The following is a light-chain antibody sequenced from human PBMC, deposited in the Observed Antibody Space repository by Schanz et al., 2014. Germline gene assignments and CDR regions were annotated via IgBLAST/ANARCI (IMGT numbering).Light chain of an antibody. Sequence: QSVLTQPPSASGSPGQSVTISCTGTSSDVGGSNSVSWYQQLPGKAPKLVISEVSKRPSGVPDRFSGSKSGNTASLTVSGLQAEDEADYYCCSYAGSPYVFGTGTKLTVL. V-gene: IGLV2-8*01. CDR2: EVS. J-gene: IGLJ1*01. CDR1: SSDVGGSNS. CDR3: CSYAGSPYV.